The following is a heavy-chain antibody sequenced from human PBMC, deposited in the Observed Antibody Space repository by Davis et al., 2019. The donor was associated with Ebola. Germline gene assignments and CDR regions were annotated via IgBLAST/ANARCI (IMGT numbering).Heavy chain of an antibody. V-gene: IGHV3-53*01. CDR1: GFTFSSNY. D-gene: IGHD2-2*02. J-gene: IGHJ3*02. CDR2: IYSGGST. CDR3: ARGAYCSSSSCYTHTFDI. Sequence: GESLKISCAASGFTFSSNYMNWVRQAPGKGLEWVAVIYSGGSTYYADAVKGRFTISRDNSKNTLYLQMNGLRAEDTAVYYCARGAYCSSSSCYTHTFDIWGQGTMVTVSS.